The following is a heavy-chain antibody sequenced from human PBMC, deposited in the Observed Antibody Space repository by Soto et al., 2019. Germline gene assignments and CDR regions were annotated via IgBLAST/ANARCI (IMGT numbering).Heavy chain of an antibody. CDR2: IIPIFGTA. V-gene: IGHV1-69*12. D-gene: IGHD2-15*01. Sequence: QVQLVQSGAEVKKPGSSVKVSCKASGGTFSSYAISWVRQAPGQGLEWMGGIIPIFGTANYAQKFQGRVTITGDESTGTAYMELSSLRSEDTAMYYCARDKVYCSGGSCYEGHYDYWGQGTLVTVSS. CDR3: ARDKVYCSGGSCYEGHYDY. J-gene: IGHJ4*02. CDR1: GGTFSSYA.